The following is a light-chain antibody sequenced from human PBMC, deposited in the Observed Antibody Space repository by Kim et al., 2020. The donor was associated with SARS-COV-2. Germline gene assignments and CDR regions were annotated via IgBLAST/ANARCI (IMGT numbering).Light chain of an antibody. CDR1: NIGGKN. CDR2: DDR. J-gene: IGLJ2*01. V-gene: IGLV3-21*03. CDR3: QVWDSSSDHVV. Sequence: SYELTQPPSLSVAPGKTARITCGGNNIGGKNVHWYQQKPGQAPVLVVYDDRDRTSGISERFSGSNFGNTATLTISGVEAEDEADYYCQVWDSSSDHVVFGGGTQLTVL.